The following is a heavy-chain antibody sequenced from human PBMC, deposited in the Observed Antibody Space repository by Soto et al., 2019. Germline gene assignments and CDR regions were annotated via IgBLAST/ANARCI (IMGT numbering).Heavy chain of an antibody. CDR2: ISGSGGST. Sequence: GGSLRLSCAASGFTFSSYAMSWVRQAPGKGLEWVSAISGSGGSTYYADSVKGRFTISRDNSKNTLYLQMNSLRAEDTAVYYCAKGGDLVVVVAAISSPFDYWGQGTLVTVSS. CDR1: GFTFSSYA. D-gene: IGHD2-15*01. CDR3: AKGGDLVVVVAAISSPFDY. V-gene: IGHV3-23*01. J-gene: IGHJ4*02.